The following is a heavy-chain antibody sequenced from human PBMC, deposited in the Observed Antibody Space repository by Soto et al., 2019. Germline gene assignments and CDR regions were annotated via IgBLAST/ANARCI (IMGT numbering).Heavy chain of an antibody. CDR1: GGSISSGDYY. J-gene: IGHJ3*02. V-gene: IGHV4-30-4*01. D-gene: IGHD3-16*01. CDR2: IYYSGST. Sequence: PSETLSLTCTVSGGSISSGDYYWSWIRQPPGKGLEWIGYIYYSGSTYYNPSLKSRVTISVDTSKNQFSLKLSSVTAADTAVYYCASGGEGAHAFDIWGQGTMVTVSS. CDR3: ASGGEGAHAFDI.